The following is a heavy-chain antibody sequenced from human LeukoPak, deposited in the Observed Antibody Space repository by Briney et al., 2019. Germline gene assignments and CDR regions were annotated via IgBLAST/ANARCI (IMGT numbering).Heavy chain of an antibody. Sequence: GGSLRLSCAASGFSFSNHYMRWIRQAPGKGLEWVANINEDGSNKWHLGSVKGRFTVSRDNARNALYLQMNSLRVEDTAVYYCTRVIVAVPGYFDYFDFWGQGALVTISS. D-gene: IGHD3-9*01. J-gene: IGHJ4*02. V-gene: IGHV3-7*01. CDR1: GFSFSNHY. CDR2: INEDGSNK. CDR3: TRVIVAVPGYFDYFDF.